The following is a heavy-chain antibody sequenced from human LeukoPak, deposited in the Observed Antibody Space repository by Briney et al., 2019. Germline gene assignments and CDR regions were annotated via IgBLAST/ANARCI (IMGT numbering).Heavy chain of an antibody. CDR1: GGSISSYY. CDR3: AREGDGDYVGVYYYYGMDV. D-gene: IGHD4-17*01. J-gene: IGHJ6*02. V-gene: IGHV4-4*07. Sequence: PSETLSLTCTVSGGSISSYYWSWIRQPAGKGLEWIGRIYTSGSTNYNPSLKSRVTMSVDTSKNQFSLKLSSVTAADTAVYYCAREGDGDYVGVYYYYGMDVWGQGTTVTVPS. CDR2: IYTSGST.